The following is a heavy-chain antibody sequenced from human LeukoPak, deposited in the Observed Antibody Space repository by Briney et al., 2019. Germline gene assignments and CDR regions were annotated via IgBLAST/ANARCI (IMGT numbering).Heavy chain of an antibody. CDR3: AVAAPYYYYGMDV. Sequence: ASVKVSCKASGYTFTSYGISWVRQAPGQGLEWMGWISAYNGNTNYAQKLQGRVTMTTDTSTSTAYMELRRLGSDDTAVYYCAVAAPYYYYGMDVWGQGTTVTVSS. D-gene: IGHD2-15*01. CDR1: GYTFTSYG. V-gene: IGHV1-18*01. CDR2: ISAYNGNT. J-gene: IGHJ6*02.